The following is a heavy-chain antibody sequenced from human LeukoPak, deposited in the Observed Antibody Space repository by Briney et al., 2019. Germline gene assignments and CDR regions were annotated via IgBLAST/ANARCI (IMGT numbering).Heavy chain of an antibody. CDR3: ARGGGYYFDY. CDR1: GGSISSSSYY. J-gene: IGHJ4*02. CDR2: IYYSGST. D-gene: IGHD3-16*01. Sequence: PSETLSLTCTVSGGSISSSSYYWGWIRQPPGKGLEWIGYIYYSGSTNYNPSLKSRVTISVDTSKNQFSLKLRSVTAADTAVYYCARGGGYYFDYWGQGTLVTVSS. V-gene: IGHV4-61*05.